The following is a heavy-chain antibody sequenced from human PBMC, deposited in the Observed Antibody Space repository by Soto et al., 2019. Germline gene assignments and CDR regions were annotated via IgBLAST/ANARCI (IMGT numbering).Heavy chain of an antibody. Sequence: EVQLVESGGGLVQPGGSLRLSCVSSGFTFSDHYMDWVRQTPGKGLEWVGFTRNKANSYTTEYAASVKGRFTISRDDSKTSVYWQRSNLKTEDTAVYYCARFCNPGRSGGTFKSPVADWGQGTLVPVSS. CDR2: TRNKANSYTT. J-gene: IGHJ4*02. V-gene: IGHV3-72*01. CDR3: ARFCNPGRSGGTFKSPVAD. D-gene: IGHD6-25*01. CDR1: GFTFSDHY.